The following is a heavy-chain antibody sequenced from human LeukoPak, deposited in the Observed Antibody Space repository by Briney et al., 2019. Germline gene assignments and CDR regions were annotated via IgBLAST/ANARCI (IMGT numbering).Heavy chain of an antibody. Sequence: YWSWXXXPPGKGLEWIGYIYYSGGTNYNPSLKSRVTISVDTSKNQFSLKLSSVTAADTAVYYCARLDYSYGSHYWGQGTLVTVSS. CDR1: Y. V-gene: IGHV4-59*08. J-gene: IGHJ4*02. CDR3: ARLDYSYGSHY. D-gene: IGHD5-18*01. CDR2: IYYSGGT.